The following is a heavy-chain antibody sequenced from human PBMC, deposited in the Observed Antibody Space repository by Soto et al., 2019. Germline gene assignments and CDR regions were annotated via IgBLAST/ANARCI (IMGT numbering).Heavy chain of an antibody. J-gene: IGHJ4*02. D-gene: IGHD6-19*01. V-gene: IGHV3-30-3*01. CDR1: GFTFSNSA. CDR2: ISYDGNNK. CDR3: ARDRVVAGLGEIDY. Sequence: QVQLVESGGGVVQPGRSLRLSCAASGFTFSNSAMHWARHAPGKGLEWVAVISYDGNNKYYADSVKGRFTISRDNSMNTLYLQMNSLRPEDTAVYYCARDRVVAGLGEIDYWGQGTLVTVSS.